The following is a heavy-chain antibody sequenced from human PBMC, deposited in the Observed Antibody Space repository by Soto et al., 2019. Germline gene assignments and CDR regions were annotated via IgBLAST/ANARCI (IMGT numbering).Heavy chain of an antibody. J-gene: IGHJ6*02. V-gene: IGHV3-21*01. Sequence: NPGGSLRLSCAASGFTFSTYSMNWVRQAPGKGLEWVSSISSSGTYIHYADSLKGRFTISRDNAKNSPYLQMISLRAEDTAVYYCARDPSDCSSTSCWGYYALDVWGQGTTVTVSS. CDR2: ISSSGTYI. CDR1: GFTFSTYS. D-gene: IGHD2-2*01. CDR3: ARDPSDCSSTSCWGYYALDV.